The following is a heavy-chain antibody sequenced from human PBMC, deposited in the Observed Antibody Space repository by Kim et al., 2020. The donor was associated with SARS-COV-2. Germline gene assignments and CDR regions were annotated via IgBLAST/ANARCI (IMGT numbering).Heavy chain of an antibody. CDR3: AAALKRGTAFDI. J-gene: IGHJ3*02. V-gene: IGHV1-58*01. CDR1: GFTFTSSA. D-gene: IGHD1-1*01. Sequence: SVKVSCKASGFTFTSSAVQWVRQARGQRLEWIGWIVVGSGNKNYAQKFQERVTITRDMSTSTAYMELSSLRSEDTAVYYCAAALKRGTAFDIWGQGTMVTVSS. CDR2: IVVGSGNK.